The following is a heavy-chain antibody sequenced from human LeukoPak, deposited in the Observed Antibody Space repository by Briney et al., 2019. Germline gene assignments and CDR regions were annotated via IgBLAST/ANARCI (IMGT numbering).Heavy chain of an antibody. V-gene: IGHV3-23*01. D-gene: IGHD3-10*01. CDR3: AKDLVTGSLDY. Sequence: GGYLRLYCAASGFTFSSYAMTWVRQAPGKGLEWVSSISSSGGSTYYADSVRGRFTISRDNSKNTLYLQMNSLRAEDTAIYYCAKDLVTGSLDYWGQGTLVTVSS. CDR2: ISSSGGST. J-gene: IGHJ4*02. CDR1: GFTFSSYA.